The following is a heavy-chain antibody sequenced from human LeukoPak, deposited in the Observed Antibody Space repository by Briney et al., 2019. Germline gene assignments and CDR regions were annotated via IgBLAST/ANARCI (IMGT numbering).Heavy chain of an antibody. Sequence: PGGSLRLSCAASGFTFSSYAMHWVRQAPGKGLEWVAVISYDGSNKYYADSVKGRFTISRDNSKNTLYLQMNSLRAEDTAVYYCARSRSDYGGYWGFDYWGQGTLVTVSS. V-gene: IGHV3-30-3*01. D-gene: IGHD4-17*01. CDR1: GFTFSSYA. CDR3: ARSRSDYGGYWGFDY. CDR2: ISYDGSNK. J-gene: IGHJ4*02.